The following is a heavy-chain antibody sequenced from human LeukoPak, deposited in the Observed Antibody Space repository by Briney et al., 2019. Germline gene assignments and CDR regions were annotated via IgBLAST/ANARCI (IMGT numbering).Heavy chain of an antibody. V-gene: IGHV4-39*01. CDR3: ARHVGYCSGGSCYPEYYFDY. CDR1: GGSISSSSYY. CDR2: IYYSGST. D-gene: IGHD2-15*01. Sequence: SETLSLTCTVSGGSISSSSYYWGWIRQPPGKGLEWIASIYYSGSTYYNPSLKSRVTISVDTSKNQFSLKLSSVTAADTAVYYCARHVGYCSGGSCYPEYYFDYWGQGTLVTVSS. J-gene: IGHJ4*02.